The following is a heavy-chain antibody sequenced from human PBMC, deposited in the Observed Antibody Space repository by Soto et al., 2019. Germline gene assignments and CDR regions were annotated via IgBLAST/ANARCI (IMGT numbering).Heavy chain of an antibody. D-gene: IGHD6-13*01. CDR3: ARDHVGAAGYSAF. J-gene: IGHJ4*02. V-gene: IGHV1-46*03. CDR1: GYTFTTYY. CDR2: INPSGGGT. Sequence: QVQLVQSGAEVKKPGASVKVSCKASGYTFTTYYIHWVRQATGQGLEWMGVINPSGGGTSYAQKFKDRVSMTRDASTTTVYMEVRSLTYEDTARYYCARDHVGAAGYSAFWGQGTLVTVSS.